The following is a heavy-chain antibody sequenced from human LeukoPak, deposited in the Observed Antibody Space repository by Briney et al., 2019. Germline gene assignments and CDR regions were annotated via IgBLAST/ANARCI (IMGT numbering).Heavy chain of an antibody. J-gene: IGHJ4*02. CDR1: GFTFSSHA. Sequence: GGSLRLSCAASGFTFSSHAMHWVRQAPGKGLEWVAVISSDGSKEYYADSVKGRFTISRHNSKSSLYLQMNSLRAEDTAVYYSARDRLGEKYQDYWGQGTLVTVSS. D-gene: IGHD2-2*01. V-gene: IGHV3-30*01. CDR3: ARDRLGEKYQDY. CDR2: ISSDGSKE.